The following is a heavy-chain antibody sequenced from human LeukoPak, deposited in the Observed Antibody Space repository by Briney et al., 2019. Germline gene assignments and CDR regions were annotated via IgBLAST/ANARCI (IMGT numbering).Heavy chain of an antibody. CDR3: ARDPYSGSYGNYYYYFMDV. D-gene: IGHD1-26*01. V-gene: IGHV3-21*01. Sequence: GGSLRLSCAASGFTFSTYGIHWVRQAPGKGLEWVSSITSGSSYIYYADSVKGRFNISRDNAKNSLYLQMNSLRAEDTAVYYCARDPYSGSYGNYYYYFMDVWGKGTTVTISS. CDR2: ITSGSSYI. CDR1: GFTFSTYG. J-gene: IGHJ6*03.